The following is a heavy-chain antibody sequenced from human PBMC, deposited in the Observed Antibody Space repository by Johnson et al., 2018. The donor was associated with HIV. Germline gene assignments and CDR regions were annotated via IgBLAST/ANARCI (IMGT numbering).Heavy chain of an antibody. J-gene: IGHJ3*02. Sequence: VQLVESGGGVVRPGGSLRLSCAASGFTFDDYDMSWVRQAPGKGLEWVSGINWNGGSTGYADSVKGRFTISRDNAKNSLYLQLNSLRAEDTAVYYCAKDRGDYGGNRDAFDIWGQGTMVTVSS. CDR3: AKDRGDYGGNRDAFDI. D-gene: IGHD4-23*01. CDR1: GFTFDDYD. V-gene: IGHV3-20*04. CDR2: INWNGGST.